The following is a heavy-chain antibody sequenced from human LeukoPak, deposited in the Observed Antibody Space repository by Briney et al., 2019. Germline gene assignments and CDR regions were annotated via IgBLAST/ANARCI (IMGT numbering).Heavy chain of an antibody. CDR2: IGAAGSHI. CDR3: VRVGSGATRADTLDL. J-gene: IGHJ3*01. CDR1: GFTFNNYT. D-gene: IGHD6-19*01. V-gene: IGHV3-21*01. Sequence: PGGSLRLSCAASGFTFNNYTMNWVRQAPGEGLEGVSSIGAAGSHIYYADSMKGRFTISRDNAKSSLFLQMNSLRAEDTGIYYCVRVGSGATRADTLDLWGQGTMVTVSS.